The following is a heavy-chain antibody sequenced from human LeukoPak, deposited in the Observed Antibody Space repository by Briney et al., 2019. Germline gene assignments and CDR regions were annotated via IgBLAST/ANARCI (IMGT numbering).Heavy chain of an antibody. CDR2: ISGSGDIT. CDR3: ARDTYVAFDI. CDR1: GFTFSNYA. V-gene: IGHV3-23*01. D-gene: IGHD3-16*01. Sequence: GGSLRLSCAASGFTFSNYAMIWVRQAPGKGLEWVSAISGSGDITYYADSVKGRFTISRDNAKNSLYLQMNSLRAEDTAVYYCARDTYVAFDIWGQGTMVTVSS. J-gene: IGHJ3*02.